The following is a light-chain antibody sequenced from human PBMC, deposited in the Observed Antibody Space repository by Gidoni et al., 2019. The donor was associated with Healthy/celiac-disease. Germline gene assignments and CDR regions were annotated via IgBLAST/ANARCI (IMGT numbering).Light chain of an antibody. J-gene: IGKJ2*01. CDR2: AAS. V-gene: IGKV1-39*01. Sequence: DIQMTQSPSSLSASVGDRVTSTCRASQSIRSYLNWYQQKPGKAPKLLIYAASSLQSGVPSRFSGSGSGTDFTLTISSLQPEDFATYYCQQSYSTPYVTFGQGTKLEIK. CDR3: QQSYSTPYVT. CDR1: QSIRSY.